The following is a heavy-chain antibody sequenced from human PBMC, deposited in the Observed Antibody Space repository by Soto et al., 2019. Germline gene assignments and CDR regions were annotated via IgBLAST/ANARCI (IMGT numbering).Heavy chain of an antibody. CDR1: GYTFTNYD. CDR2: MNPNSGNA. V-gene: IGHV1-8*01. D-gene: IGHD2-15*01. CDR3: ERALAEPSGGEDGYYSYMEA. J-gene: IGHJ6*03. Sequence: GASVKVSCKASGYTFTNYDINWVRQATGQGLEWMGWMNPNSGNAGSAQKFQDRVTMTRSTSTNTIYMELSSLISEDTAVYYCERALAEPSGGEDGYYSYMEAWGQGNTVPVAS.